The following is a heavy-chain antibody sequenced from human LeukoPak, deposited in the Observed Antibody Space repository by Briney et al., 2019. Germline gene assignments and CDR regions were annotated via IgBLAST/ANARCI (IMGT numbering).Heavy chain of an antibody. J-gene: IGHJ5*02. D-gene: IGHD3-16*01. CDR2: ITGSGGNT. V-gene: IGHV3-23*01. CDR3: AKRGGYLVDP. Sequence: QRGGSLRLSCAASGFTFSSYAMSWVRQAPGKGLEWVSVITGSGGNTYYADSVKGRFTISRDNSKNTLYLQMNSLRAEDTALYYCAKRGGYLVDPWGQGTLVTVSS. CDR1: GFTFSSYA.